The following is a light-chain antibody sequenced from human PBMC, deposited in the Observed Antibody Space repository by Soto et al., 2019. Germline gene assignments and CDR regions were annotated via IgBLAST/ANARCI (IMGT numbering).Light chain of an antibody. V-gene: IGLV1-40*01. J-gene: IGLJ3*02. CDR1: ASSIGPLFD. Sequence: QSVLTQPPSVSGAPGQSVTIPCNGTASSIGPLFDVHWYQQFPGSAPKLLIYSSSQRPSGVPDRFSASKSGTSASLAITGLQTEDEAFYHCQSYDTADGGSRVFGGGTKLTVL. CDR2: SSS. CDR3: QSYDTADGGSRV.